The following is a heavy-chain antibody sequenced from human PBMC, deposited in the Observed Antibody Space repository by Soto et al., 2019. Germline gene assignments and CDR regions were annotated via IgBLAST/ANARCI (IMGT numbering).Heavy chain of an antibody. D-gene: IGHD5-18*01. CDR1: GGSIVSSRC. J-gene: IGHJ4*02. CDR2: IYHSGRT. V-gene: IGHV4-4*02. CDR3: ARGEYSYGSLDY. Sequence: SETLSLTCAVYGGSIVSSRCWSGIRQHPGKGLEWIGEIYHSGRTNYNPSLKSRVTISVDKSKNQFSLKLSSVTAAETAVYYCARGEYSYGSLDYWGQGTLVTVSS.